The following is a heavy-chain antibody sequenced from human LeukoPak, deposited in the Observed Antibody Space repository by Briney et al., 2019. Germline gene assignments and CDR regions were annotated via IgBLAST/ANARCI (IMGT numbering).Heavy chain of an antibody. CDR1: GFTFSTYS. CDR3: AKLISGGSSLDY. V-gene: IGHV3-21*04. J-gene: IGHJ4*02. Sequence: GGSLRLSCAASGFTFSTYSMNWVRQAPGKGLEWVSSITRSSYIYYADSVKGRFTISRDNSKNTLYLQMNSLRAEDTAVYYCAKLISGGSSLDYWGQGTLVTVSS. CDR2: ITRSSYI. D-gene: IGHD2-15*01.